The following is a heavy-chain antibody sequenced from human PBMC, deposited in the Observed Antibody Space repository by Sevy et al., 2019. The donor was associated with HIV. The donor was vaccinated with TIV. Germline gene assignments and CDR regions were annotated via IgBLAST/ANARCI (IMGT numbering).Heavy chain of an antibody. CDR1: GFTFSPYS. CDR3: ARGVANSGGSACHKTDF. D-gene: IGHD2-15*01. J-gene: IGHJ4*02. V-gene: IGHV3-48*01. Sequence: GGSLRLSCAASGFTFSPYSMHWVRQAPGKGLEWISYINGPSNAIFYANSVRGRFTVSRDNGKNSLYLQMNSLRAEDSALYYCARGVANSGGSACHKTDFWGQGTLVTVSS. CDR2: INGPSNAI.